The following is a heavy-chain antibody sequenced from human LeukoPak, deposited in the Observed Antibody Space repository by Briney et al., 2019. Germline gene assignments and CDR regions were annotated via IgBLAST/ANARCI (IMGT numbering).Heavy chain of an antibody. CDR3: ARDTSVYSGSYYADFDY. CDR1: GYTFTTYG. Sequence: ASVNVSCKASGYTFTTYGISRVRQAPGQGLEWMGWISAYNGNTNYAQKLQGRVTMTTDTSTSTAYMELRSLRSDDTAVYYCARDTSVYSGSYYADFDYWGQGTLVTVSS. V-gene: IGHV1-18*01. D-gene: IGHD1-26*01. CDR2: ISAYNGNT. J-gene: IGHJ4*02.